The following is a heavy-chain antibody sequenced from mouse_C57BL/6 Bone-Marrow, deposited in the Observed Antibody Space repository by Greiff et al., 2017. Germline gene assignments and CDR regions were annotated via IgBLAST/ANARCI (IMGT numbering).Heavy chain of an antibody. CDR2: ISSGGSYT. V-gene: IGHV5-6*02. Sequence: EVKLVESGGDLVKPGGSLKLSCAASGFTFSSYGMSWVRQTPDKRLEWVATISSGGSYTYYPDSVKGRFTISRDNAKNTLYLQMSSLKSEDTAMYYCARKGLENFTFWDQGTTLTVSS. J-gene: IGHJ2*01. CDR1: GFTFSSYG. CDR3: ARKGLENFTF. D-gene: IGHD2-12*01.